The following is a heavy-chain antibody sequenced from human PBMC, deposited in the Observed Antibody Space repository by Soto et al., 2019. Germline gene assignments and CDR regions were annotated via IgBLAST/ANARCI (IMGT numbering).Heavy chain of an antibody. CDR2: IYYSGST. D-gene: IGHD5-12*01. Sequence: QVQLQESGPGLVKPSQTLSLTCTVSGGSISSGGYYWSWIRQHPGKGREWIGYIYYSGSTYYNPSLKSRVTISVDTAKNQFPLKLRSVTAAGTAVYYCACRDGYDLWYFDLWGRGTLVTGSS. J-gene: IGHJ2*01. V-gene: IGHV4-31*03. CDR1: GGSISSGGYY. CDR3: ACRDGYDLWYFDL.